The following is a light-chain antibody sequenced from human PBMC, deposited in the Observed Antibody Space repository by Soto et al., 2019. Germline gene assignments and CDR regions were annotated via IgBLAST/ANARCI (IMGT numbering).Light chain of an antibody. J-gene: IGKJ5*01. CDR1: QSVSSSY. CDR2: GAS. Sequence: EIVLTQSPGTLPLSPGERATLSCRASQSVSSSYLAWYQQIPGQAPRLLIYGASSRATGIPARFSGSGSGTDFTLTISRLEPEDFAVYYCQQYGSSLLTFGQGTRLEIK. CDR3: QQYGSSLLT. V-gene: IGKV3-20*01.